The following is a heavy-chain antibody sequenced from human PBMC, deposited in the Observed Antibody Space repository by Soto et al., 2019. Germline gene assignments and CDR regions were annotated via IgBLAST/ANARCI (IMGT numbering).Heavy chain of an antibody. CDR3: ARRGSGVTRGLHY. J-gene: IGHJ4*02. CDR1: GFTLSSYW. Sequence: EVQLVESGGGLVQPGGSLRLSCAASGFTLSSYWMHWVRQAPGKGLVWISRINTDGSSTSYVDSVQGRFTISRDNGKNTLFLQMNSLRGEDTAVYYCARRGSGVTRGLHYWGQGTLVTVSS. V-gene: IGHV3-74*01. D-gene: IGHD2-15*01. CDR2: INTDGSST.